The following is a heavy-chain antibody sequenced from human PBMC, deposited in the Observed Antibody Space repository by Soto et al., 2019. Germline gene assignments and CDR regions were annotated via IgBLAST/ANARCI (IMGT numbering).Heavy chain of an antibody. V-gene: IGHV3-7*03. CDR3: YRDRPPEFKAGFTIGLDV. D-gene: IGHD3-3*01. J-gene: IGHJ6*02. CDR2: IKEAASGT. CDR1: GFTCNHYW. Sequence: EVQLVESGAGLVQPGGSLRLSCIASGFTCNHYWMRWGLQTPGKRLEWVASIKEAASGTYDVDSVKGRITISKEDAKTSLYLEMNNLRTEDTAVYYGYRDRPPEFKAGFTIGLDVWGQGTTVSVSS.